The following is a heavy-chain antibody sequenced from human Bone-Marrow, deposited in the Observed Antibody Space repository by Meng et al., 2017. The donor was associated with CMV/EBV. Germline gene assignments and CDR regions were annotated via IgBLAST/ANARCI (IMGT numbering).Heavy chain of an antibody. CDR1: GFTFSSYA. V-gene: IGHV3-23*01. CDR3: AKGGNYGAFDI. D-gene: IGHD3-16*01. CDR2: ISGSGGNT. Sequence: GESLKISCAASGFTFSSYAMSWVRQAPGKGLEWVSTISGSGGNTYYPDSVKGRFTISRDNSRNTLYLQMNSLRAEDTAVYYCAKGGNYGAFDIWGQGTMVTGSS. J-gene: IGHJ3*02.